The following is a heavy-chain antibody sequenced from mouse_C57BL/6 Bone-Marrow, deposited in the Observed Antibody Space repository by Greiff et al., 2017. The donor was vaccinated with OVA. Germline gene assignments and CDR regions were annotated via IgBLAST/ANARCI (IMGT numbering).Heavy chain of an antibody. CDR3: ARCDLGYFDY. D-gene: IGHD2-4*01. V-gene: IGHV1-19*01. Sequence: EVQLQQSGPVLVKPGASVKMSCKASGYTFTDYYMNWVKQSHGKSLEWIGVINPYNGGTSYNQKFKGKATLTVDKSSSTAYMELNSLTSEDSAVYYCARCDLGYFDYWGQGTTLTVSS. CDR1: GYTFTDYY. CDR2: INPYNGGT. J-gene: IGHJ2*01.